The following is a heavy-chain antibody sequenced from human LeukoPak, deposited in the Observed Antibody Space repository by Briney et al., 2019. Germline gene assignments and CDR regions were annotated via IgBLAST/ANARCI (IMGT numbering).Heavy chain of an antibody. CDR2: ISYDGSNK. V-gene: IGHV3-30-3*01. Sequence: GGSLRLSCAASGFTFCSYAMHWVRQAPGKGLEWVAVISYDGSNKYYAGSVKGRFTISRDNSKNTLYLQMNSLRAEDTAVYYCARDLGYYDFWSGYQLDYYFDYWGQGTLVTVSS. CDR3: ARDLGYYDFWSGYQLDYYFDY. J-gene: IGHJ4*02. CDR1: GFTFCSYA. D-gene: IGHD3-3*01.